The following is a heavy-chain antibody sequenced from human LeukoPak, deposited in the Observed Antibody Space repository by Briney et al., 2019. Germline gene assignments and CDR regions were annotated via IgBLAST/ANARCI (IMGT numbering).Heavy chain of an antibody. CDR3: ATMHCSDGSCYSGGWYYFDY. V-gene: IGHV3-11*03. CDR2: ISSSGAYT. Sequence: GGSLRLSCAASGFTFSDSYMSWIPQSPGKGGEWVSYISSSGAYTNYADSVKGRFTISRDNPKNSLYLQMNSLRAEDTALYYCATMHCSDGSCYSGGWYYFDYWGQGTLVTVSS. D-gene: IGHD2-15*01. J-gene: IGHJ4*02. CDR1: GFTFSDSY.